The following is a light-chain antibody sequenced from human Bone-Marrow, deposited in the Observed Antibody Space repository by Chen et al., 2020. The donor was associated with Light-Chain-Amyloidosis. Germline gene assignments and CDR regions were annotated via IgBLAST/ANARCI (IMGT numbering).Light chain of an antibody. Sequence: QTALTQPPSASGTPGQRVTISCSGSTSNIGSNTVNWYQHLPGTAPKLLIHSNNQRPSGVPARFSGPKSGPSASLAISGLPSADEAIYYCAAWDDSLDVLYVFGTGTKVTVL. J-gene: IGLJ1*01. CDR2: SNN. CDR3: AAWDDSLDVLYV. CDR1: TSNIGSNT. V-gene: IGLV1-44*01.